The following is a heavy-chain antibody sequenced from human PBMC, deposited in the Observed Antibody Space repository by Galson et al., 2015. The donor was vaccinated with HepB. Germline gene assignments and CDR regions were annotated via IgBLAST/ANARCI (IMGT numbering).Heavy chain of an antibody. CDR2: ISGSGGST. D-gene: IGHD5-18*01. J-gene: IGHJ3*02. CDR1: GFTFSSYA. CDR3: AKVSPPNTAMVEAFDI. Sequence: SLRLSCAASGFTFSSYAMSWVRQAPGKGLEWVSAISGSGGSTYYADSVKGRFTISRDNSKNTLYLQMNSLRDGDTAVYYCAKVSPPNTAMVEAFDIWGQGTMVTVSS. V-gene: IGHV3-23*01.